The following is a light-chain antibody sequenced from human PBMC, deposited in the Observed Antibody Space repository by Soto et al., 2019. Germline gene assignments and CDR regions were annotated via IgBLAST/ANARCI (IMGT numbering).Light chain of an antibody. J-gene: IGKJ1*01. CDR2: DAS. V-gene: IGKV3-15*01. Sequence: EIVMTQSPGTLSVSPGERATLSCRASQSVSSNLAWYQQKPGQAPRLLIYDASTRATGIPDRFSGSGSETEFTLTISSLQSEDYAIYYCQQYNNWPPWTFGQGTKVDIK. CDR3: QQYNNWPPWT. CDR1: QSVSSN.